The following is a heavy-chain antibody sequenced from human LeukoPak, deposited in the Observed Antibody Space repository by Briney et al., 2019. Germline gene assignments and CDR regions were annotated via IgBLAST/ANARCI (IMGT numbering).Heavy chain of an antibody. CDR1: GFTFSSCD. CDR3: AKGRAGGWNGGDR. Sequence: GGSLRLSCVVAGFTFSSCDMAWVRQPPGKGLEGVSAISGGGGGTTYYAESVRGRFTISGDNSKNTVYLQMHSLRAEDTAIYFCAKGRAGGWNGGDRWGQGTLVTVSS. V-gene: IGHV3-23*01. J-gene: IGHJ5*02. D-gene: IGHD1-1*01. CDR2: ISGGGGGTT.